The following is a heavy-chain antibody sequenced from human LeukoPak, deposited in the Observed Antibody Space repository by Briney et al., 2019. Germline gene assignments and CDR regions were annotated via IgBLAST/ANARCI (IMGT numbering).Heavy chain of an antibody. V-gene: IGHV3-30-3*01. CDR3: ARELNTEGDS. J-gene: IGHJ4*02. Sequence: GGSLRLSCAASGFTFSNFAMHWVRQAPGKGLEWVAVISYDGSNKYYADSVKGRFTISRDNSKNTVYLQMNSLRPEDTAVYYCARELNTEGDSWGQGTLVTVSS. CDR2: ISYDGSNK. CDR1: GFTFSNFA.